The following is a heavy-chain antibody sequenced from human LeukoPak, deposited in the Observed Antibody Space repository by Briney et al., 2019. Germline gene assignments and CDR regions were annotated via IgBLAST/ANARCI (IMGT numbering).Heavy chain of an antibody. CDR3: ARGGDEQLGPDY. CDR1: GYTFTSYD. Sequence: ASVKVSCKASGYTFTSYDINWVRQATGQGLEWMRWMNPNSGNTGYAQKFQGRVTITRNTSISTAYMELSSLRSEDTAVYYCARGGDEQLGPDYWGQGTLVTVSS. V-gene: IGHV1-8*03. J-gene: IGHJ4*02. D-gene: IGHD6-6*01. CDR2: MNPNSGNT.